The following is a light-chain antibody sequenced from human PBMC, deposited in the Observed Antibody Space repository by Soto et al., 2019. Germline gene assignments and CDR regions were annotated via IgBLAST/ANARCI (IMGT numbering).Light chain of an antibody. Sequence: QSALTQPASVSGSPGQSISISFTGSSSDVGSYNYVSWYQQHPGKAPTLLISEVSNRPSGVSNRFSGSKSDNTASLTISGLQAEDEADYYCSSYTSGSTVVFGTGTKLTVL. V-gene: IGLV2-14*01. CDR2: EVS. CDR1: SSDVGSYNY. CDR3: SSYTSGSTVV. J-gene: IGLJ1*01.